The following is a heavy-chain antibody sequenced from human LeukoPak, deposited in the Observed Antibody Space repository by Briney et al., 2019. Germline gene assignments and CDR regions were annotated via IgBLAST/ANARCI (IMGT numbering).Heavy chain of an antibody. CDR3: ARGGSGWYYYFDY. Sequence: ASVKVSCKASGYTFTGYYMHWVRQAPGQGLEWMGRINPNSGGTNYAQKFQGRVTMTRDTSISTAYMELSRLRPDDTAVYYCARGGSGWYYYFDYWGQGTLVTVSS. CDR2: INPNSGGT. V-gene: IGHV1-2*06. CDR1: GYTFTGYY. D-gene: IGHD6-19*01. J-gene: IGHJ4*02.